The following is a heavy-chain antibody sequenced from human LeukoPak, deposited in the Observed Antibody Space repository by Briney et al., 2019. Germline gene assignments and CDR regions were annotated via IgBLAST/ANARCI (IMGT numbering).Heavy chain of an antibody. CDR3: ARVRVGYSYGYVLDY. J-gene: IGHJ4*02. CDR1: GGSISSYY. CDR2: IYTSGST. V-gene: IGHV4-4*07. Sequence: SETLSLTCTVSGGSISSYYWSWIRQPAGKGLEWIGRIYTSGSTNYNPSLKSRVTMSVDTSKNQFSLKLSSVTAADTAVYYCARVRVGYSYGYVLDYWGQGTLATVSS. D-gene: IGHD5-18*01.